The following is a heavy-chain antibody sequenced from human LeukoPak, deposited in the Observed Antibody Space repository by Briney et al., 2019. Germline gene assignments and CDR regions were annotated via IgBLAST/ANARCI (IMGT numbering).Heavy chain of an antibody. CDR1: GFTFSSSA. D-gene: IGHD2-15*01. Sequence: GGSLRLSCAAFGFTFSSSAVSWVRQAPGKGLEWVSAISNNGGYTYYADSVQGWFTISRDNSKSTLCLQMNSLRAEDTAVYYCAKQLGYCSDGSCYFPYWGQGTLVTVSS. J-gene: IGHJ4*02. CDR3: AKQLGYCSDGSCYFPY. V-gene: IGHV3-23*01. CDR2: ISNNGGYT.